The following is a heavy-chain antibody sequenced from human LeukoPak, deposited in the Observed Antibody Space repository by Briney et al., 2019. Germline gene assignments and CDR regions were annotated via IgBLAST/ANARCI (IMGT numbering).Heavy chain of an antibody. V-gene: IGHV3-21*06. CDR3: ARDFAVPVLRFLEWYPHYYMDV. Sequence: GGSLRLSCAATGFTLSDYSMNWVRQAPGKGLEWVSSISSGGSYIIYADSVKGRFTISRDNAKNSLYLQMNSLRAEDTAVYYCARDFAVPVLRFLEWYPHYYMDVWGKGTTVTVSS. CDR2: ISSGGSYI. D-gene: IGHD3-3*01. CDR1: GFTLSDYS. J-gene: IGHJ6*03.